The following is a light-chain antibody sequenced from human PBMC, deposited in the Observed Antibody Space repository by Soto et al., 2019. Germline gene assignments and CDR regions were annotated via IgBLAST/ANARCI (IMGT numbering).Light chain of an antibody. CDR3: QQRVNWPPT. CDR1: QSVSDY. V-gene: IGKV3-11*01. CDR2: DAS. Sequence: VLTQSPARLSLSPGERATLSCRAGQSVSDYLAWYQQKPCQPPRLLFFDASNRATGVPDRFSAGGSGTDFTLIISSLEPEDFAVYYCQQRVNWPPTFGGGTKVEI. J-gene: IGKJ4*01.